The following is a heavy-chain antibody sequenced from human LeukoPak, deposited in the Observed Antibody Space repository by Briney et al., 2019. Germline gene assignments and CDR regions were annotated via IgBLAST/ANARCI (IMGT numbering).Heavy chain of an antibody. V-gene: IGHV3-48*03. Sequence: GGSLRLSCAASGFTFSSYEMNSVRQAPGKGLEWVSYISSSGSTIYYADSVKGRFTIYRDNSKNYLYLQMNSLRAEDTALYYCAKDTSQNLYSSSWYHSDALHGGGFDYWGQGTLVTVSS. D-gene: IGHD6-13*01. CDR3: AKDTSQNLYSSSWYHSDALHGGGFDY. J-gene: IGHJ4*02. CDR1: GFTFSSYE. CDR2: ISSSGSTI.